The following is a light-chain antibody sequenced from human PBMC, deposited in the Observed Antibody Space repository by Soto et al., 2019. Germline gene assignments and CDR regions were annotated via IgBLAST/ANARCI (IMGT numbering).Light chain of an antibody. Sequence: DIQMTQSPSSLSASVGDRVIITCRASQDINRYLAWFQQKPGKAPKSLIYGAFILQGGVPSRFSGSGSGIDFTLTINSLQPEDFATYFCHQYATYPLSFGGGTSVDIK. V-gene: IGKV1-16*01. CDR2: GAF. CDR1: QDINRY. CDR3: HQYATYPLS. J-gene: IGKJ4*01.